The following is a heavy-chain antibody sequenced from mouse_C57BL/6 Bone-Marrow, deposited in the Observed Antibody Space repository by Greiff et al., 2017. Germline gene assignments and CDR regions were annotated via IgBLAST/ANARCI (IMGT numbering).Heavy chain of an antibody. J-gene: IGHJ1*03. CDR2: ISNGGGST. CDR3: ARHEGGTSGYWYFDV. Sequence: EVQGVESGGGLVQPGGSLKLSCAASGFTFSDYYMYWVRQTPEKRLEWVAYISNGGGSTYYPDTVKGRFTISRDNAKNTLYLQMSRLKSEDTAMYYCARHEGGTSGYWYFDVWGTGTTVTVSS. D-gene: IGHD4-1*01. CDR1: GFTFSDYY. V-gene: IGHV5-12*01.